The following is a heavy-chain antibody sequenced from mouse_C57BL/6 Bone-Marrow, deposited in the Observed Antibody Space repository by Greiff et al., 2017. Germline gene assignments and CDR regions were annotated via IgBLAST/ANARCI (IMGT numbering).Heavy chain of an antibody. D-gene: IGHD1-1*01. Sequence: GGGLVQPGGSMKLSCVASGFTFSNYWMNWVRQSPEKGLEWVAQIRLKSDNYATHYAESVKGRFTISRDDSKSSVYLQMNNLRAEDTGIYYCTGEGTTVVFDYWGQGTTLTVSS. CDR1: GFTFSNYW. CDR3: TGEGTTVVFDY. CDR2: IRLKSDNYAT. V-gene: IGHV6-3*01. J-gene: IGHJ2*01.